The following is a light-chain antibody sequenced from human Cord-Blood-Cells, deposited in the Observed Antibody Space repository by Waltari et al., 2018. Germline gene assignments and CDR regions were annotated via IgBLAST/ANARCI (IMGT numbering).Light chain of an antibody. CDR1: QSISSY. J-gene: IGKJ3*01. Sequence: DIQLTQSPSSLSASVGDRVTITCRASQSISSYLNWYQQKPGKAPKILIDATSSLQSGVPSRFSGSGAGTAFTITISRMQPEDYATYYCQQSYSTPPFTFGPGTKVDIK. CDR3: QQSYSTPPFT. CDR2: ATS. V-gene: IGKV1-39*01.